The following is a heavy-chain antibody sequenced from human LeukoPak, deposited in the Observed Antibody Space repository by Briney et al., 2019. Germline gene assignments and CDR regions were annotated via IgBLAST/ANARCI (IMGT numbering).Heavy chain of an antibody. CDR3: ARADNWNYVIFPFWGGSLEY. CDR1: GYTFTGYY. D-gene: IGHD1-7*01. V-gene: IGHV1-2*02. CDR2: IYPYSGGT. J-gene: IGHJ4*02. Sequence: ASVKVSCKASGYTFTGYYIHWVRRAPGQGLEWMGWIYPYSGGTNYSQKFQGRVTMTRDTSISTAYMELSSLRSDDTAVYYCARADNWNYVIFPFWGGSLEYWGQGTLVTVSS.